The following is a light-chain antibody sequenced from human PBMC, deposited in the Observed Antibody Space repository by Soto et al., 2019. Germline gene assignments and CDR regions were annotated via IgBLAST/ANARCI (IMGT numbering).Light chain of an antibody. V-gene: IGKV4-1*01. CDR3: QQYYTTPPT. J-gene: IGKJ4*01. CDR1: QSVLYSSTNKNY. CDR2: WAS. Sequence: DIVMTQSPDSLAVSLGERATINCKSSQSVLYSSTNKNYLAWYQQKPGQPPKLLIYWASTRESGVPDRFRGSGSGTDFTLTISSLQAEDVAAYYCQQYYTTPPTFGGGTKVEIK.